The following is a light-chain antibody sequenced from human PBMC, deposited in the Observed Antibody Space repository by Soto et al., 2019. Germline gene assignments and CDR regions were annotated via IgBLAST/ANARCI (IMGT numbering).Light chain of an antibody. CDR1: QSVSSN. Sequence: EIVMTQSPATLSVSPGERATLSCRASQSVSSNLAWYQQKPGQAPRLLIYGASTRATGIPARFSGSGSGTEFTLTISSLQSEDFAVYYCQQYGSSPITFGQGNRLEIK. J-gene: IGKJ5*01. CDR2: GAS. V-gene: IGKV3-15*01. CDR3: QQYGSSPIT.